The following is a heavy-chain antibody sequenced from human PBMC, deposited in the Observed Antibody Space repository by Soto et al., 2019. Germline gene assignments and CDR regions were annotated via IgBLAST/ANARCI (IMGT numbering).Heavy chain of an antibody. CDR3: TRGDY. CDR1: GESITSLGYY. J-gene: IGHJ4*02. CDR2: ASYTGST. V-gene: IGHV4-31*03. Sequence: QVHLQESGPGLVKPSQTLSLACSVSGESITSLGYYWTWVRQPPGKGLEWIGFASYTGSTFYNSALRSRVTISRDTSQNHFFLDVKSVTVADTAMYFCTRGDYWGQGVLVTVSS.